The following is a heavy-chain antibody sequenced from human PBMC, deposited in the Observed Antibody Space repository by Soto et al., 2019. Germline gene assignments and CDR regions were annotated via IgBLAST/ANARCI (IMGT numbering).Heavy chain of an antibody. J-gene: IGHJ6*02. V-gene: IGHV3-33*01. CDR3: AIDLLGYCSGGSCQGSYYGMDV. Sequence: GGSLRLSCAASGFTFSSYGMHWVRQAPGKGLEWVAVIWYDGSNKYYADSVKGRFTISRDNSKNTLYLKINSLRAEVMAVFYCAIDLLGYCSGGSCQGSYYGMDVWGQGTTVTVSS. CDR2: IWYDGSNK. CDR1: GFTFSSYG. D-gene: IGHD2-15*01.